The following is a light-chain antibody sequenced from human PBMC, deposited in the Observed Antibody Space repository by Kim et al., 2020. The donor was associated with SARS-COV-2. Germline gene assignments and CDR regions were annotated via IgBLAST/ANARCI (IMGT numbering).Light chain of an antibody. J-gene: IGLJ2*01. Sequence: PGWAPQLILYELNKRPAGISSRFSASKSDNTASLAISGLQPEDEADYYCCAYSIGDTYIVFGGGTQLTVL. CDR3: CAYSIGDTYIV. V-gene: IGLV2-23*02. CDR2: ELN.